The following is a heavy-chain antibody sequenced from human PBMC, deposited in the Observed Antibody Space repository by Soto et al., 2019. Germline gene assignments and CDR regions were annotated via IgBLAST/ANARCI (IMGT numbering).Heavy chain of an antibody. CDR1: GFDFSSYS. D-gene: IGHD2-2*01. Sequence: SGGSLRLSGAASGFDFSSYSMSWVRQAPGKGLECISLISGTGVPTLYAESVKGRFSVSRDNSKETLFLEMNNLGVDDTAMYYCAKSFCSSSSCFFLWVDPFGPGTLVTVCS. CDR3: AKSFCSSSSCFFLWVDP. J-gene: IGHJ5*02. V-gene: IGHV3-23*01. CDR2: ISGTGVPT.